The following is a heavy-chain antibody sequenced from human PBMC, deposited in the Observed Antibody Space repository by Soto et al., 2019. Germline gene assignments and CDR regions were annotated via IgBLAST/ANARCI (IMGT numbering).Heavy chain of an antibody. CDR2: IYSSGST. CDR3: GGEGPDESSGDFSRLDY. D-gene: IGHD2-21*01. J-gene: IGHJ4*02. CDR1: GVSISSYD. Sequence: SGTLSLTCTASGVSISSYDWIWIRQPAGKGLEWIGRIYSSGSTNHTPSLKSRVTMSIDKSKNDFYLNLSSVTAEDTAVYYCGGEGPDESSGDFSRLDYWGQGTMVTVSS. V-gene: IGHV4-4*07.